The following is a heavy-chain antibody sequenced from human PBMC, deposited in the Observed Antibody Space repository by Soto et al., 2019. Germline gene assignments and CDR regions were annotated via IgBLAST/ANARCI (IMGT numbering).Heavy chain of an antibody. CDR2: INPSGGST. Sequence: QVQLVQSGAEVKKPGASVKVSCKASGYTFTSYYMHWVRQAPGQGLEWMGIINPSGGSTSYAQKFQGRVTMTRDTSTSTVYMELSSLRSEDTAVDYCARTPGIAAAGRSPFDYWGQGTLVTVSS. CDR3: ARTPGIAAAGRSPFDY. CDR1: GYTFTSYY. D-gene: IGHD6-13*01. J-gene: IGHJ4*02. V-gene: IGHV1-46*03.